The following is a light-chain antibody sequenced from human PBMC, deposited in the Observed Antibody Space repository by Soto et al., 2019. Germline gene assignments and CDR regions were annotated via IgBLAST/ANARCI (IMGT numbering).Light chain of an antibody. CDR2: GAS. J-gene: IGKJ4*01. V-gene: IGKV3-20*01. CDR3: QQYGSSPRL. Sequence: EIVLTQSPGTLSLSPGERATLSCRASQSVRNRFLAWYRQKPGQAPRLLIYGASTRAIGIPDRFSGSGSRTDFTLTISRLEPEDFAVYFCQQYGSSPRLFGGGTRVEIK. CDR1: QSVRNRF.